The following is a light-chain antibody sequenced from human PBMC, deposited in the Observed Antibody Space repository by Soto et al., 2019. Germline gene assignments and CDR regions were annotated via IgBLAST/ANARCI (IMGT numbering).Light chain of an antibody. CDR2: NDS. J-gene: IGLJ2*01. V-gene: IGLV3-27*01. CDR1: VLAKKY. Sequence: SYELTQPSSVSVSPGQTARITCSGDVLAKKYARWFQQKPGQAPVLLIYNDSERPSGIPERFSGSGSGTTVTLTISGAQVEDEADYYCYSAAGIDLVEFGRGTKLTVL. CDR3: YSAAGIDLVE.